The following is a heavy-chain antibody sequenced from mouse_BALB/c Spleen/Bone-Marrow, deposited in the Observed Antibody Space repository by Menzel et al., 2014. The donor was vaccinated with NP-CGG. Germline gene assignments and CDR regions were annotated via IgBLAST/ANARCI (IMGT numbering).Heavy chain of an antibody. CDR3: ARVYYGNLDY. CDR1: GYAFSNFW. V-gene: IGHV1-80*01. D-gene: IGHD2-1*01. J-gene: IGHJ2*01. CDR2: IHPGDGDT. Sequence: VQLQQSGAELVRPGSSVKISCKASGYAFSNFWMNWVKQRPGQGLEWIGQIHPGDGDTNNNGKFKGKATLTTDKSSSTAYMQLSSLSSEDSAVYFCARVYYGNLDYWAKAPLSQSLQ.